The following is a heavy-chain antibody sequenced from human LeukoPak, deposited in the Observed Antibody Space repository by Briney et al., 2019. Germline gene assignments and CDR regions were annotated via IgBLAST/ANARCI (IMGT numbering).Heavy chain of an antibody. J-gene: IGHJ4*02. CDR1: GFTFNNNA. Sequence: GGSLRLSCATSGFTFNNNAMSWVRQAPGKGLEWVSTISGGGDSTYYRDSVKGRFTISRDNSKNTVDLQMNSLRAEDTAVYYCAKILRGYSYGGFDYWGQGTLVPVSS. CDR3: AKILRGYSYGGFDY. CDR2: ISGGGDST. D-gene: IGHD5-18*01. V-gene: IGHV3-23*01.